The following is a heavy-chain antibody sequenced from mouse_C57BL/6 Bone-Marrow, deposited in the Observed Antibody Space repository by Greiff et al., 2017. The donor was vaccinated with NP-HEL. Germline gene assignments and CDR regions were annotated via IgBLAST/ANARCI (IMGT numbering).Heavy chain of an antibody. Sequence: EVKLMESGGDLVKPGGSLKLSCAASGFTFSSYGMSWVRQTPDKRLEWVATISSGGSYTYYPDSVKGRFTLSRDNAKNTLYLQMSSLKSEDTAMYYCARQFPIYDGYYVYAMDYWGQGTSVTVSS. CDR1: GFTFSSYG. CDR3: ARQFPIYDGYYVYAMDY. D-gene: IGHD2-3*01. V-gene: IGHV5-6*01. J-gene: IGHJ4*01. CDR2: ISSGGSYT.